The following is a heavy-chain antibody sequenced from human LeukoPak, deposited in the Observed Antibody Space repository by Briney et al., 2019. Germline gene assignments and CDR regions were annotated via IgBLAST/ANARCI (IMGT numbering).Heavy chain of an antibody. Sequence: GGSLRLSCAAAGLSFSSYEMYWVRQALGKGLEWVSYISGDSTTIYYADSVKGRFTISRDNAKNSLYLRMDSLRAEDTAVYYCVPPAAGLRRTISTEYFQHWGPGTLVTVSS. V-gene: IGHV3-48*03. J-gene: IGHJ1*01. CDR1: GLSFSSYE. CDR3: VPPAAGLRRTISTEYFQH. CDR2: ISGDSTTI. D-gene: IGHD6-13*01.